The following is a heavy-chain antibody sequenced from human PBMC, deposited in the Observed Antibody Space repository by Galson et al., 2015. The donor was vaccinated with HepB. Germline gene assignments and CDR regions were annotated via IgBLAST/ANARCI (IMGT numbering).Heavy chain of an antibody. J-gene: IGHJ5*01. Sequence: SVRVSCTASGYTFTSYGISWVRQAPGQGLEWVGWISANNGNTYYAQQLQGRVTMTKDTSTSTAYMQMRSLRSDDTAVYYCARDARCNWFDYWGQGTLVTVSS. CDR3: ARDARCNWFDY. V-gene: IGHV1-18*01. D-gene: IGHD4-17*01. CDR2: ISANNGNT. CDR1: GYTFTSYG.